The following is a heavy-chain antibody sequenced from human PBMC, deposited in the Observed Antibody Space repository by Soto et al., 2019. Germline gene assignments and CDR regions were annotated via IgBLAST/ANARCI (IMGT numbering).Heavy chain of an antibody. CDR1: SNAW. J-gene: IGHJ4*02. CDR2: IKSKTDGGTT. D-gene: IGHD3-22*01. CDR3: TTEFDYYDSSGYYYATDY. Sequence: SNAWMNWVRPAPGKGLEWVGRIKSKTDGGTTDYAAPVKGRFTISRDDSKDTLYLQMNSLKTEDTAVYYCTTEFDYYDSSGYYYATDYWGQGALVTVSS. V-gene: IGHV3-15*07.